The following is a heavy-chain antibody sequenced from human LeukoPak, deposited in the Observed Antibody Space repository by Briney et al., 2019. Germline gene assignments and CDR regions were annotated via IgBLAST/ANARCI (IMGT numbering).Heavy chain of an antibody. J-gene: IGHJ4*02. CDR2: IYTGDST. Sequence: SETLSLTCTVSGGSISSYSWRWIRQPAGKGLEWIGRIYTGDSTNYNPSLKSRVTMSADTSKNQFSLKLSSVTAADTAVYYCARETSIGIAIFGVVISHPDYWGQGTLVTVSS. V-gene: IGHV4-4*07. CDR1: GGSISSYS. CDR3: ARETSIGIAIFGVVISHPDY. D-gene: IGHD3-3*01.